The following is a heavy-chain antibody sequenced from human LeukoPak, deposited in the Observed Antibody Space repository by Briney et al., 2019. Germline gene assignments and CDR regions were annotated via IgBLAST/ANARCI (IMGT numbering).Heavy chain of an antibody. D-gene: IGHD1-20*01. Sequence: QSGGSLRLSCAASGFTFSSYGMHWVRQAPGKGLEWVAVIWYDGSNKYYADSVKGRFTISRDNSKNTLYLQMNSLRAEDTAVYYCAKYKWGPTDYFDYWGQGTLVTVSS. CDR2: IWYDGSNK. J-gene: IGHJ4*02. CDR1: GFTFSSYG. V-gene: IGHV3-33*06. CDR3: AKYKWGPTDYFDY.